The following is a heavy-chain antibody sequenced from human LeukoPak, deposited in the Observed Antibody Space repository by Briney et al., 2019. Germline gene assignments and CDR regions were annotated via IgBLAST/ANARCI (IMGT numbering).Heavy chain of an antibody. D-gene: IGHD3-9*01. V-gene: IGHV4-39*01. CDR3: ASTYYDILTPSYYFDF. CDR2: MHYNERT. CDR1: GGSISSGSYY. Sequence: PSETLSLSCTVTGGSISSGSYYWGWIRQPPGKGLEWIGNMHYNERTYSSPSLKSRVTISVDTSKNQFSLNLSSVTAADTAVFYCASTYYDILTPSYYFDFWGRGTLVTVSS. J-gene: IGHJ4*02.